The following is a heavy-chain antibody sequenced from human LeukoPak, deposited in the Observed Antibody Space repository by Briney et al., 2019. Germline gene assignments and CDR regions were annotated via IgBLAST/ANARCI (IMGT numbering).Heavy chain of an antibody. V-gene: IGHV4-30-2*01. CDR2: IYHSGST. J-gene: IGHJ5*02. D-gene: IGHD1-26*01. CDR1: GGSISSGGYS. CDR3: AGTQGSGWFDP. Sequence: SSETLCLTCAVSGGSISSGGYSWSWIRQPPGKGLEWIGYIYHSGSTYYNPSLKSRVTISVDRSKNQFSLKLSSVTAADTAVYYCAGTQGSGWFDPWGQGTLVTVSS.